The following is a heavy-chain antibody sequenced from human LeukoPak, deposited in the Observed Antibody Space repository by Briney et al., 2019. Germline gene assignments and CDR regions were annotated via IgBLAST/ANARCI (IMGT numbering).Heavy chain of an antibody. CDR1: GFSLSTSGMC. Sequence: SGPTLVKPTQTLTLTCTFSGFSLSTSGMCVSWIRQPPGKALEWLARIDWDDDKYYSSSLKTRLTISKDTSKNQVVLTMTNMDPVDTATYYCARIRYYDSSGYYVTFDYWGQGTLVTVSS. D-gene: IGHD3-22*01. V-gene: IGHV2-70*11. CDR3: ARIRYYDSSGYYVTFDY. J-gene: IGHJ4*02. CDR2: IDWDDDK.